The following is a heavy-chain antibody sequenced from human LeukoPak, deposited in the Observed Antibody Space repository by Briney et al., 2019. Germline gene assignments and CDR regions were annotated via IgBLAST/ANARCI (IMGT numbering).Heavy chain of an antibody. CDR2: INPNSGDT. Sequence: ASVKVSCKASGYTFTSYGISWVRQAPGQGLEWMGWINPNSGDTKYAQKFQGWVTMTRDTSATTAYMELNSLRGEDTAMYYCARDIFGTSRPSEYWGQGTLVTVST. CDR1: GYTFTSYG. CDR3: ARDIFGTSRPSEY. V-gene: IGHV1-18*01. D-gene: IGHD3-3*01. J-gene: IGHJ4*02.